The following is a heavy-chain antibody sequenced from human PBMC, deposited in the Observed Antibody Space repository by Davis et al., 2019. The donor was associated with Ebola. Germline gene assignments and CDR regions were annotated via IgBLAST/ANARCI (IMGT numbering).Heavy chain of an antibody. V-gene: IGHV3-21*01. J-gene: IGHJ4*02. D-gene: IGHD6-19*01. Sequence: PGGSLRLSCAASGFTFSSNSMNWVRQAPGKGLEWVSFISSSSNYIYYADSVKGRFTVSRDNAKNSLYLQMNSLRAEDTAVYYCARDTADISAWYAYWGQGTLVTVSS. CDR2: ISSSSNYI. CDR1: GFTFSSNS. CDR3: ARDTADISAWYAY.